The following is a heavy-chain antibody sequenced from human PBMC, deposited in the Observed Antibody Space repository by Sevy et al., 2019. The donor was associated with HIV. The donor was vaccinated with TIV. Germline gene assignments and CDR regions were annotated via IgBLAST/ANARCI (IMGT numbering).Heavy chain of an antibody. V-gene: IGHV3-23*01. Sequence: GGSLRLSCAASGFTFSSYAMSWVRQAPGKGLEWVSAISGSGGSTYYADSVKGRFTISRDNSKNTLYLQMNSLRAEDTAVYYCAKAENLSPRRYHYYMDVWGKGTTVTVSS. J-gene: IGHJ6*03. CDR3: AKAENLSPRRYHYYMDV. CDR1: GFTFSSYA. CDR2: ISGSGGST.